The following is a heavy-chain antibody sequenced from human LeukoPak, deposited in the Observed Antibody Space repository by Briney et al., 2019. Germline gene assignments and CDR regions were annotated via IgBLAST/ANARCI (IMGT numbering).Heavy chain of an antibody. CDR3: ARVNENSSAWYGGFDY. CDR2: IYTSEST. J-gene: IGHJ4*02. Sequence: PSETLSLTCTVSGGSISSYYWSWIRQPAGKGLEWIGRIYTSESTIYNPSLKSRVTLSVDTSNNQLSLKLNSVTAADTAVYYCARVNENSSAWYGGFDYWGQGTLVTVSS. D-gene: IGHD6-19*01. CDR1: GGSISSYY. V-gene: IGHV4-4*07.